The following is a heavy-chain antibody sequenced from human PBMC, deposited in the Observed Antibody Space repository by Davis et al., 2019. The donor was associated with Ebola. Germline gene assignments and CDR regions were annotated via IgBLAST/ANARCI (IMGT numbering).Heavy chain of an antibody. CDR1: GYTFTSYY. CDR2: INPSGGST. J-gene: IGHJ5*02. Sequence: ASVKVSCKASGYTFTSYYMHWVRQAPGQGLEWMGIINPSGGSTSYAQKFQGRVTMTRDTSTSTVYMELSSLRSEDTAVYYCARGGTMVRGVITNWFDPWGQGTLVTVSS. D-gene: IGHD3-10*01. CDR3: ARGGTMVRGVITNWFDP. V-gene: IGHV1-46*01.